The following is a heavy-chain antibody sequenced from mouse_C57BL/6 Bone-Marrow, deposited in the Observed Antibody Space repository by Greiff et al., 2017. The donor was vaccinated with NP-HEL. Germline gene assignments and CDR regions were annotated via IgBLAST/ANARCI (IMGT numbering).Heavy chain of an antibody. Sequence: VQLQQSGPELVKPGASVKIPCKASGYTFTDYNMDWVKQSHGKSLEWIGDINPNNGGTIYNQKFKGKATLTVDKSSSTAYMELRSLTSEDTAVSYCARGVYYYGSSYGYFDVWGTGTTVTVSS. CDR1: GYTFTDYN. CDR3: ARGVYYYGSSYGYFDV. J-gene: IGHJ1*03. V-gene: IGHV1-18*01. D-gene: IGHD1-1*01. CDR2: INPNNGGT.